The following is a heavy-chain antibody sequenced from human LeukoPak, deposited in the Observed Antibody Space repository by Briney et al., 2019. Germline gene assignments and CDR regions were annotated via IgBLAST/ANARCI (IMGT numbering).Heavy chain of an antibody. D-gene: IGHD3-10*01. Sequence: GGSLRLSCTASGFTFSNYAMSWVRQAPGKGLEWVSAISGSGGSTYYADSVKGRFTISRDNSKSTLYLQMNSLRAEDTAVYYCAKGQITMVRGVISYTSLDYWGQGTLVTVSS. J-gene: IGHJ4*02. CDR2: ISGSGGST. V-gene: IGHV3-23*01. CDR3: AKGQITMVRGVISYTSLDY. CDR1: GFTFSNYA.